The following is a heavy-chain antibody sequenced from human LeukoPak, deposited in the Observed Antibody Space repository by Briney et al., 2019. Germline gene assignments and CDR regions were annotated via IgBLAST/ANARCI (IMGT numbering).Heavy chain of an antibody. Sequence: ASVKVPCKASGGTFSSYAISWVRQAPGQGLEWMGGIIPIFGTANYAQKFQGRVTITADESTSTAYMELSSLRSEDTAVYYCALGGIAVAGYYFDYWGQGALVTVSS. J-gene: IGHJ4*02. CDR3: ALGGIAVAGYYFDY. CDR1: GGTFSSYA. CDR2: IIPIFGTA. V-gene: IGHV1-69*13. D-gene: IGHD6-19*01.